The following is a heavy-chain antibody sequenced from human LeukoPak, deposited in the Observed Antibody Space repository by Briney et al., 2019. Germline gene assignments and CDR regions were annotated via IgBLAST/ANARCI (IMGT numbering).Heavy chain of an antibody. J-gene: IGHJ6*03. CDR1: GGSFSGYY. Sequence: TSETLSLTCAVYGGSFSGYYWSWIRQSPGKGLEWIGETSHSGSTNYNPSLKSRVTISVDASKNQFSLKLWSVTAADTAVYYCARLTWELPPGGLYYSYYMDLWGKGTTVTVSS. V-gene: IGHV4-34*01. CDR3: ARLTWELPPGGLYYSYYMDL. CDR2: TSHSGST. D-gene: IGHD1-26*01.